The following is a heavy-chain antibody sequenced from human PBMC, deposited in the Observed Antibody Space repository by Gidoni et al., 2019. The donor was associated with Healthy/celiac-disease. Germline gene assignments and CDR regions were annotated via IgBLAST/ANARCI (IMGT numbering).Heavy chain of an antibody. Sequence: EVQLMESGGGLVQPGGSLRLSCAASGFTVSSNYMSWVRQAPGKGLEWVSVIFRGGSTYYADSVKGRFTISRDNSKNTLYLQMNSLGAEDTAVYYCARGSDLLDAFKDWGQGTLVSVSS. CDR2: IFRGGST. CDR1: GFTVSSNY. J-gene: IGHJ4*02. V-gene: IGHV3-66*01. CDR3: ARGSDLLDAFKD. D-gene: IGHD3-9*01.